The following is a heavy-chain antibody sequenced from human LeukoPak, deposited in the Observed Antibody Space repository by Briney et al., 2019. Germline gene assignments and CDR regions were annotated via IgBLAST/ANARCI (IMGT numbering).Heavy chain of an antibody. V-gene: IGHV3-49*04. Sequence: PGGSLRLSCTASGFTFGDYGMSWVRQAPGKGLEWVGFIRSKAYGGTTEYAASVKGRFTISRDDSKSIAYLQVNSLKTEDTAVYYCTESFGELSFFAYWGQGTLVTVSS. CDR1: GFTFGDYG. CDR3: TESFGELSFFAY. D-gene: IGHD3-10*01. J-gene: IGHJ4*02. CDR2: IRSKAYGGTT.